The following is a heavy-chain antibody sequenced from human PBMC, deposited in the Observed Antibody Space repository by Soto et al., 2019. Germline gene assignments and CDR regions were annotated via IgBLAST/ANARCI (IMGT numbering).Heavy chain of an antibody. Sequence: EVQLVESGGDLVKPGESLRLSCAASGSSFSVSIMNWVRQAPGKGLEWVSSISTSSHYIYYADSVKGRFAIFRDNAKNSLYLQMDNLRAEETAVYYCARGKHCTDGICSFSEYSYYMDVWGKGTTVTVSS. CDR1: GSSFSVSI. D-gene: IGHD2-8*01. CDR2: ISTSSHYI. J-gene: IGHJ6*03. CDR3: ARGKHCTDGICSFSEYSYYMDV. V-gene: IGHV3-21*02.